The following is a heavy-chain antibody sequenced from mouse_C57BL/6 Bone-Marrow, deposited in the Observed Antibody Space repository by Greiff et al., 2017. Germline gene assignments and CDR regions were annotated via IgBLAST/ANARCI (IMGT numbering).Heavy chain of an antibody. CDR2: IDPSDSYT. CDR3: AREDYYGSSYLDY. Sequence: LQQPGAELVMPGASVKLSCKASGYTFTSYWMHWVQQRPGQGLEWIGEIDPSDSYTNYNQKLKGKSTFTVDKSLSTAYMHLSSLTSEDSAVYYGAREDYYGSSYLDYWGQGTTLTVSS. V-gene: IGHV1-69*01. CDR1: GYTFTSYW. D-gene: IGHD1-1*01. J-gene: IGHJ2*01.